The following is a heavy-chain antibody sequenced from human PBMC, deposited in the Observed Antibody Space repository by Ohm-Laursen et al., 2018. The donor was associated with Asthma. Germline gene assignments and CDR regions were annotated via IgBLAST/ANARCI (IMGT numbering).Heavy chain of an antibody. J-gene: IGHJ4*02. CDR1: GFTFRSYA. Sequence: SLRLSCAASGFTFRSYAMHWVRQAPGKGLEWVAVGGSYYDGGLKYYADSVNGRFTVSRDNSKNTLYLQMNSLRAEDTAVYYCARSVNTVVTAVDFDYWGQGTLVTVSS. V-gene: IGHV3-30-3*01. D-gene: IGHD2-21*02. CDR3: ARSVNTVVTAVDFDY. CDR2: GGSYYDGGLK.